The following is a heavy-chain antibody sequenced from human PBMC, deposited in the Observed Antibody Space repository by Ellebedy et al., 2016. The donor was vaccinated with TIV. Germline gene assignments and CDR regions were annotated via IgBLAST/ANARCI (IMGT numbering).Heavy chain of an antibody. D-gene: IGHD3-10*01. CDR1: GGTFSTYA. J-gene: IGHJ4*02. Sequence: ASVKVSCKAFGGTFSTYALNWVRQAPGHGLEWIGAFLPMFGTSNSAQKFQGRVSMTRDTSISTAYMELTRLRSDDTAVYYCARDQDGSGNYGGYWGPGTQVTVSS. V-gene: IGHV1-69*05. CDR2: FLPMFGTS. CDR3: ARDQDGSGNYGGY.